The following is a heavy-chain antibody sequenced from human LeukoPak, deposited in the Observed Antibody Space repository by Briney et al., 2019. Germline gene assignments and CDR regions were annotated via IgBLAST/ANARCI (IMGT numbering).Heavy chain of an antibody. D-gene: IGHD3-10*01. CDR2: IYYSGST. CDR1: GGSISSNSYY. V-gene: IGHV4-39*01. CDR3: ARNRYYYGSGNYGVPNWFDP. J-gene: IGHJ5*02. Sequence: SETLSLTCTVSGGSISSNSYYWGWIRQPPGKGLEWIGSIYYSGSTYYNPSLKSRVTISVDTSKNQFSLKLRSVTAADTAVYSCARNRYYYGSGNYGVPNWFDPWGQGTLVTVSS.